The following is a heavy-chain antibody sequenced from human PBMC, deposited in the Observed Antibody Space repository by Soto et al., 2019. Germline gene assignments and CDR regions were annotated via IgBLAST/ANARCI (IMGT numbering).Heavy chain of an antibody. CDR1: GYSFNDYW. Sequence: PXESLKIFLRGSGYSFNDYWLVWVRHMPRKGVEWSGSHFTCDSDTRYSPSLQGKVNISADNYLSTASLQWRRLRASDTAMYYCARALTGTIHPQYFDYWGQGTLVTVSS. D-gene: IGHD1-7*01. CDR3: ARALTGTIHPQYFDY. CDR2: HFTCDSDT. V-gene: IGHV5-51*01. J-gene: IGHJ4*02.